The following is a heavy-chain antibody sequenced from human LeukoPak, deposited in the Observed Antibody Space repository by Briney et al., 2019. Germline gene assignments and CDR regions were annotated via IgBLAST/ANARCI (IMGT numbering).Heavy chain of an antibody. V-gene: IGHV4-4*07. CDR1: GVSISSFH. CDR3: ARGGYYDSSGYSYFDY. CDR2: VHTSGTS. J-gene: IGHJ4*02. D-gene: IGHD3-22*01. Sequence: SETLSLTCTVSGVSISSFHWSWIRQPAGKGLEWIGRVHTSGTSNYNPSLESRVTMSGDTSKNQFSLSLSSVTAADTAVYYCARGGYYDSSGYSYFDYWGQGTLVTVSA.